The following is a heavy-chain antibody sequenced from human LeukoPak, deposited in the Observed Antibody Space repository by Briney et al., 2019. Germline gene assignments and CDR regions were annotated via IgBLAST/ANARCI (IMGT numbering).Heavy chain of an antibody. Sequence: ASVKVSCKASGGTFSSYAISWVRQAPGQGLEWMGRIIPILGIANYAQKFQGRVTITADKSTSTAYMELSSLRSEDTAVYYCARVYYDSSGYPTSHTYYYHGMDVWGQGTTVTVSS. CDR1: GGTFSSYA. D-gene: IGHD3-22*01. CDR3: ARVYYDSSGYPTSHTYYYHGMDV. V-gene: IGHV1-69*04. J-gene: IGHJ6*02. CDR2: IIPILGIA.